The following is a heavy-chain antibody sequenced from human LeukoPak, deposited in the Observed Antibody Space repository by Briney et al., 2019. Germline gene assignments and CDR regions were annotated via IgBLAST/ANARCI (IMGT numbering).Heavy chain of an antibody. D-gene: IGHD6-13*01. J-gene: IGHJ4*02. CDR3: AKSPAAPYYFDY. CDR1: GFALSSYV. CDR2: ITVGGGT. V-gene: IGHV3-23*01. Sequence: GGSLRLSCAASGFALSSYVMSWVRQAPGKGLEWVSTITVGGGTYYADSVKGRFTISRDNSKNTLFLQMNTLGAEDTALFYCAKSPAAPYYFDYRGQGTLVTVSS.